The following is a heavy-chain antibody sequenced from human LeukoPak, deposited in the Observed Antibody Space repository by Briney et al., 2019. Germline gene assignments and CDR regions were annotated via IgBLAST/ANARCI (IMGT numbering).Heavy chain of an antibody. CDR1: GFTFSGFAFSDYY. CDR2: ISSSGSTI. V-gene: IGHV3-11*04. CDR3: AELGITMIGGV. D-gene: IGHD3-10*02. Sequence: PGRSLRLSCAASGFTFSGFAFSDYYMSWIRQAPGKGLEWLSYISSSGSTIYYADSVKGRFTISRDNAKNSLYLQMNSLRAEDTAVYYCAELGITMIGGVWGKGTTVTISS. J-gene: IGHJ6*04.